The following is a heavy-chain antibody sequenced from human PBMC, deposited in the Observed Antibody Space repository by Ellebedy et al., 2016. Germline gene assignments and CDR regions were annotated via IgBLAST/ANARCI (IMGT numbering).Heavy chain of an antibody. CDR1: GFSLDTAEVV. V-gene: IGHV2-5*01. CDR2: IYGNAVK. D-gene: IGHD1-14*01. Sequence: SGPTLVKPTQTLTLTCTFSGFSLDTAEVVVGWVRQPPGGALEWLSFIYGNAVKRYRPSLGSRLTITRDTSKNQVVLTMTNMDPVDTATYFCAHKSVYREVDYWGQGRLVIVSS. CDR3: AHKSVYREVDY. J-gene: IGHJ4*02.